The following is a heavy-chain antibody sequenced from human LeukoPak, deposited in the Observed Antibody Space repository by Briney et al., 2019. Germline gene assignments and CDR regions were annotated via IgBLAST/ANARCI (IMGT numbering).Heavy chain of an antibody. CDR1: GGSFSGYY. D-gene: IGHD3-10*01. CDR2: INHSGST. J-gene: IGHJ6*04. Sequence: SETLSLTCAVYGGSFSGYYWSWIRQPPGKGLEWIGEINHSGSTNYNPSLKSRVTISVDTSKNQFSLKLSSVTAADTAVYYCARGLRVRGVITSYHYYGMDVWGKGTTVTVSS. CDR3: ARGLRVRGVITSYHYYGMDV. V-gene: IGHV4-34*01.